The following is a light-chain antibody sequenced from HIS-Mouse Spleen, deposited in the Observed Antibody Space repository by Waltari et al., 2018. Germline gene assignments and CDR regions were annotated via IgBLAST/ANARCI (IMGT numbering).Light chain of an antibody. V-gene: IGLV3-10*01. CDR2: EDI. J-gene: IGLJ2*01. CDR1: ALPKKY. Sequence: SYELTQPPSVSVSPGQTARITCSGDALPKKYAYWYQQKSGQAPVRVIYEDIKRPSGIPERFSGSSSGTMATLTISGAQVEDEADYYCYSIDSSGNHRVFGGGTKLTVL. CDR3: YSIDSSGNHRV.